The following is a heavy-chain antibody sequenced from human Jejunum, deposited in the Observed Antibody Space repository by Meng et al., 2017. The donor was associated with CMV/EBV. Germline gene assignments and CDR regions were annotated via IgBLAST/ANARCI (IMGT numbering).Heavy chain of an antibody. V-gene: IGHV3-30*04. D-gene: IGHD6-13*01. Sequence: ASGFPCSTYAVHWVRQAPGKGLEWVAVISYDGRDKRYADSVKGRYTISRDNSMNTLYLQMNSLRVEDTAVFYCARAGLGISSAGINVWGQGTLVTVSS. CDR3: ARAGLGISSAGINV. CDR1: GFPCSTYA. CDR2: ISYDGRDK. J-gene: IGHJ4*02.